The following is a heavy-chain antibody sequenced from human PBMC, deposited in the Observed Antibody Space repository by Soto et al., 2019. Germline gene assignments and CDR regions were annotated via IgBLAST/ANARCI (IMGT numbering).Heavy chain of an antibody. D-gene: IGHD3-3*01. Sequence: SETLSLTCTVSGGSISSGGYYWSWIRQHPGKGLEWIGYIYYSGSTYYNPSLKSRVTISVDTSKNQFSLKLSSVTAADTAVYYCARGVNDFWSGYLPTNYYYYYMDVWGKGTTVTVSS. CDR2: IYYSGST. CDR3: ARGVNDFWSGYLPTNYYYYYMDV. V-gene: IGHV4-31*03. CDR1: GGSISSGGYY. J-gene: IGHJ6*03.